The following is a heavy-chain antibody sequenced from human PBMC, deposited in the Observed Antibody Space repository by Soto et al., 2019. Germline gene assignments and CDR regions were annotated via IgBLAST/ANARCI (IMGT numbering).Heavy chain of an antibody. J-gene: IGHJ4*02. CDR2: VFWDGGE. CDR1: GFSLTTTGVG. V-gene: IGHV2-5*02. CDR3: TQVYGSGSWGWYFHS. Sequence: QITLRESGPSLVKPTETLTLTCTFSGFSLTTTGVGVGWIRQPPGKALEWLAVVFWDGGERYSPSLKSRVTITKDTSNDQVVLTMTNMDPADTAPDSCTQVYGSGSWGWYFHSWGQGTLVPVSS. D-gene: IGHD1-26*01.